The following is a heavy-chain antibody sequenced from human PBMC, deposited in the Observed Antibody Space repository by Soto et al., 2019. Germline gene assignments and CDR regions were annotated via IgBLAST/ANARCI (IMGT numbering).Heavy chain of an antibody. CDR1: GFTFSSYG. D-gene: IGHD5-18*01. J-gene: IGHJ4*02. V-gene: IGHV3-33*01. CDR3: ARSGYSYGSDY. Sequence: AGSLRLSFAASGFTFSSYGMHWFRQAPGKGLEWVAVIWYDGINKYYADSVKGRFTISRDNSKNTLYLQMNSLRADDTAVYYCARSGYSYGSDYWSQGTLVTVSS. CDR2: IWYDGINK.